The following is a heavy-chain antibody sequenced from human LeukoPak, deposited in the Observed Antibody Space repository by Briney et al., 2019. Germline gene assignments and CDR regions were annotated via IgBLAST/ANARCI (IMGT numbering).Heavy chain of an antibody. V-gene: IGHV3-23*01. CDR1: GFTFNSYT. CDR2: ISGSGGST. CDR3: AKDLTYYYDSSGPTGFDY. D-gene: IGHD3-22*01. J-gene: IGHJ4*02. Sequence: GGSLRLSCVASGFTFNSYTMSWVRQAPGKGLEWVSAISGSGGSTYYADSVKGRFTISRDNSKNTLSLQMNSLRTEDTAVYYCAKDLTYYYDSSGPTGFDYWGQGTLVTVSS.